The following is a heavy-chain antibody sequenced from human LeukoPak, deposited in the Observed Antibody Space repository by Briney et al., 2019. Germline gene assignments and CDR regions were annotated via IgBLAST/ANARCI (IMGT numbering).Heavy chain of an antibody. CDR2: ISSSSSYI. D-gene: IGHD6-13*01. Sequence: GGSLRLSCAASGFTFSSYSMKWVRQAPGKGLEWVSSISSSSSYIYYADSVKGRFTISRDNAKNSLYLQMNSLRAEDTAVYYCARDGYSSSWYLNWGQGTLVTVSS. J-gene: IGHJ4*02. CDR1: GFTFSSYS. CDR3: ARDGYSSSWYLN. V-gene: IGHV3-21*01.